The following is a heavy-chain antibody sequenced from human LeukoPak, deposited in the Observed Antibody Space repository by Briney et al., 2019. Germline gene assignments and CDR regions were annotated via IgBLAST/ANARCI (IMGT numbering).Heavy chain of an antibody. CDR1: GFTFSSYW. V-gene: IGHV3-74*01. J-gene: IGHJ2*01. D-gene: IGHD5-24*01. CDR3: ARGVGGYNFRDWYFDL. Sequence: GGSLRLSCAASGFTFSSYWMHWVRQAPGKGLVWVSRINSDGSSTSYADSVKGRFTISRGNAKNTLYLQMNSLRAEDTAVYYCARGVGGYNFRDWYFDLWGRGTLVTVSS. CDR2: INSDGSST.